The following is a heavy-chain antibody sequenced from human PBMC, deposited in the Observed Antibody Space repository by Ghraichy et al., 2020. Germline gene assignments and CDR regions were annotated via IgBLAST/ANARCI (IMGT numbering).Heavy chain of an antibody. J-gene: IGHJ6*02. D-gene: IGHD6-13*01. V-gene: IGHV3-23*01. CDR3: AKGQQLVSSYYYYGMDV. CDR1: GFTFSNYA. CDR2: ISATGVGT. Sequence: LSLTCAASGFTFSNYAMTWVRQAPGRGLEWVSAISATGVGTYYADSVKGRFTISRDNSKNTLYLQVNSLRAEDTAVYYCAKGQQLVSSYYYYGMDVWGQGTTVTVSS.